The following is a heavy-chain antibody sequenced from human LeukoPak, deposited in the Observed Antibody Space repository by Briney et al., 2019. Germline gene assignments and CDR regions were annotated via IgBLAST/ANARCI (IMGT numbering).Heavy chain of an antibody. Sequence: GESLQISCKGSGYSFTSFWIGWVRQMPAKGLGWMGIIYPGDSDTRYSPSFQGLVTISADKSISTAYLQWSSLKASDTAMYYCARLPSSSVHFDYWGQGTLVTVSS. CDR3: ARLPSSSVHFDY. D-gene: IGHD6-13*01. CDR2: IYPGDSDT. CDR1: GYSFTSFW. V-gene: IGHV5-51*01. J-gene: IGHJ4*02.